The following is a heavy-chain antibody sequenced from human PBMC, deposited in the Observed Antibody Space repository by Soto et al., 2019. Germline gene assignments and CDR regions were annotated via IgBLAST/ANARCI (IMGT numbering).Heavy chain of an antibody. D-gene: IGHD3-16*01. J-gene: IGHJ6*02. CDR1: GYTFIRYG. CDR2: ISPYNDYT. V-gene: IGHV1-18*01. CDR3: ARGGYYDNVWKKLNYSGLDV. Sequence: QVQLVQSAAEVKKPGASVKVSCKASGYTFIRYGITWVRQAPGQGLEWVGWISPYNDYTEYAQKFHGRVTMTTDTTTKTVNIALRGLRADDTAVYYCARGGYYDNVWKKLNYSGLDVWGQGTTVTVSS.